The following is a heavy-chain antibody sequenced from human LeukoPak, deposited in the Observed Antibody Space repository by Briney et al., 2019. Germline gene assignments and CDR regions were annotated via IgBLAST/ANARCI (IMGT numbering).Heavy chain of an antibody. J-gene: IGHJ4*02. CDR2: IYTSGST. CDR1: GGSISSGSYY. CDR3: AREGWLQIDY. D-gene: IGHD5-24*01. V-gene: IGHV4-61*02. Sequence: SETLSLTCTVSGGSISSGSYYWSWIRQPAGKGLEWIGRIYTSGSTNYHPSLKSRVTISVDTSKNQFSLKLSAVTAADTAVYYCAREGWLQIDYWGQGTLVTVSS.